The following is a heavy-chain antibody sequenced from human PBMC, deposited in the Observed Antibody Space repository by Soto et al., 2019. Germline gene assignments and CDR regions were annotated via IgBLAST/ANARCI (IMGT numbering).Heavy chain of an antibody. Sequence: SETLSLTCTVSGGSISSYYWSWIRQPPGKGLEWIGYIYYSGSTNYNPSLKSRVTISVDTSKNQFSLKLSSVTAADTAVYYCARGDYGDHYYYYMDVWGKGTTVTVSS. D-gene: IGHD4-17*01. CDR3: ARGDYGDHYYYYMDV. CDR2: IYYSGST. CDR1: GGSISSYY. V-gene: IGHV4-59*01. J-gene: IGHJ6*03.